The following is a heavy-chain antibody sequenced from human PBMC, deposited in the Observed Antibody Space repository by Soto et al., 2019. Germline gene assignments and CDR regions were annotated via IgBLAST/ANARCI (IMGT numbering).Heavy chain of an antibody. CDR3: ARKDYYDSSGRSFGY. CDR2: IYHSGST. J-gene: IGHJ4*02. D-gene: IGHD3-22*01. V-gene: IGHV4-4*02. Sequence: QVQLQESGPGLVKPSGTLSLTCAVSGGSIISSNWWSWVRQPPGRGLEWIGEIYHSGSTNYNPSLKSRVTISVDKSKNQFSLNLSSLTAADTAVYFCARKDYYDSSGRSFGYWGQGTLVTVSS. CDR1: GGSIISSNW.